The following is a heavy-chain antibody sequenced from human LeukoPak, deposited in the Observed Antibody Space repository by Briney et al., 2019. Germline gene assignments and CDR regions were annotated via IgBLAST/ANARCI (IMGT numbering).Heavy chain of an antibody. CDR3: AKDRFSRLDY. Sequence: GGSLILSCAASGFTFSSYAMSWVRQAPGKGLEWVSAISGSGGNTYYAGSVKGRFTISRDNSKNTLYLQMNSLRAEDTAVYYCAKDRFSRLDYWGQGTLVTVSS. J-gene: IGHJ4*02. V-gene: IGHV3-23*01. CDR2: ISGSGGNT. CDR1: GFTFSSYA.